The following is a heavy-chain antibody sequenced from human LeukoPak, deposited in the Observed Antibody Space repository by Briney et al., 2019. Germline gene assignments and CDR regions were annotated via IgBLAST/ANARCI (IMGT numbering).Heavy chain of an antibody. CDR2: ISAYNGDT. Sequence: ASVKVSCKTSGYIFAHNGISWVRQAPGQGPEWMGWISAYNGDTNYAQNFQGRVTMTRDTSTSTVYMELRSLRSDDTAVYYCARKTRGSGSWYFDYWGQGTLVTVSS. D-gene: IGHD1-14*01. CDR1: GYIFAHNG. J-gene: IGHJ4*02. CDR3: ARKTRGSGSWYFDY. V-gene: IGHV1-18*01.